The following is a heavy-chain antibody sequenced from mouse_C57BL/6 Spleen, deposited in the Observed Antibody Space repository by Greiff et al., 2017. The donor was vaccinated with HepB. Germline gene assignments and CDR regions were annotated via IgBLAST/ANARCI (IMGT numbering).Heavy chain of an antibody. Sequence: QVQLQQSGAELARPGASVKMSCKASGYTFTSYTMHWVKQRPGQGLEWIGYINPSSGYTKYNQKFKDKATLTADKSSSTTYMQLSNLTSEDSAVYYCARGYPYYFDYWGQGTTLTVSS. V-gene: IGHV1-4*01. CDR2: INPSSGYT. CDR1: GYTFTSYT. J-gene: IGHJ2*01. CDR3: ARGYPYYFDY. D-gene: IGHD2-14*01.